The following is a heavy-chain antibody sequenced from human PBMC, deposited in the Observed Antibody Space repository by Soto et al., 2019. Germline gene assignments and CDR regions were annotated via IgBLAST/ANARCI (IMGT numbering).Heavy chain of an antibody. CDR3: AKGLYSSGWYTNGAFDI. CDR2: ISYDGSNK. Sequence: GGSLRLSCAASGFTFSSYGMHWVRQAPGKGLEWVAVISYDGSNKYYADSVKGRFTISRDNSKNTLYLQMNSLRAEDTAVYYCAKGLYSSGWYTNGAFDIWGQGTMVTVSS. D-gene: IGHD6-19*01. V-gene: IGHV3-30*18. J-gene: IGHJ3*02. CDR1: GFTFSSYG.